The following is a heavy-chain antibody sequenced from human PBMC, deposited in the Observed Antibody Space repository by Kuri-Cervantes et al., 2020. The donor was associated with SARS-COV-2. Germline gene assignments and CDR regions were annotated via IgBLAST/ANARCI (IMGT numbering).Heavy chain of an antibody. D-gene: IGHD3-10*01. J-gene: IGHJ3*02. CDR2: ISYDGSNK. CDR3: ARDNYYGSGSYYSRGAFDI. Sequence: GESLKISCAASGFTFSSYAMHWVRQAPGKRLEWVAVISYDGSNKYYADSVKGRFTISRDNSKNTLYLQMNSLRAEDTAVYYCARDNYYGSGSYYSRGAFDIWGQGTMVTVSS. V-gene: IGHV3-30-3*01. CDR1: GFTFSSYA.